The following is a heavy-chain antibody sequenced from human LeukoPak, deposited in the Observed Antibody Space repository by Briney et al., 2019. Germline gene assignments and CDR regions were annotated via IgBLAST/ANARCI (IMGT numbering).Heavy chain of an antibody. CDR1: GGSISSGSYY. CDR2: IYTSGST. D-gene: IGHD3-9*01. J-gene: IGHJ5*02. Sequence: SQTLSLTCTVSGGSISSGSYYWSWIRQPAGKGLEWIGRIYTSGSTNYNPSLKSRVTISVDTSKNQFSLKLSSVTAADTAVYYCARESRRILRYFDWLFPWKWFDPWGQGTLVTVSS. CDR3: ARESRRILRYFDWLFPWKWFDP. V-gene: IGHV4-61*02.